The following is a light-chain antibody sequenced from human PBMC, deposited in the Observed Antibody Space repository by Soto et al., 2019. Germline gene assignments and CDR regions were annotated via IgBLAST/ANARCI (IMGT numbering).Light chain of an antibody. Sequence: DIQMTQSPSSVSASVGDRVTTTCRASQNISTWLAWYQQKPGTAPKLLIYAASSLKSGVPSRFSGSGSGTDFTLTITSLQPEDFATYHCQQAGSFPITFGQGTRLEIK. V-gene: IGKV1-12*01. J-gene: IGKJ5*01. CDR1: QNISTW. CDR3: QQAGSFPIT. CDR2: AAS.